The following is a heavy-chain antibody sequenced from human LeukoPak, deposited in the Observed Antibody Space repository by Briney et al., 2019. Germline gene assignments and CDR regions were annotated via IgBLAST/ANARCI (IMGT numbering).Heavy chain of an antibody. CDR1: GFTFSSYS. J-gene: IGHJ6*02. CDR3: ARSIGYYYTMDV. CDR2: ISSSSSYI. V-gene: IGHV3-21*04. D-gene: IGHD3-22*01. Sequence: PGGSLRLSCAASGFTFSSYSMNWVRQAPGKGLEWVSSISSSSSYIYYADSVKGRFTISRDNAKNSLYLQMNNLRAEDTAVYYCARSIGYYYTMDVWGQGTTVTVSS.